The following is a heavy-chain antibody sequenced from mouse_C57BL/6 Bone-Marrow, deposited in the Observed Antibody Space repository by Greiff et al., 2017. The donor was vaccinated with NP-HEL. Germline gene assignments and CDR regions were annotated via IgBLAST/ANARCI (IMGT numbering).Heavy chain of an antibody. CDR2: ISDGGSYT. V-gene: IGHV5-4*01. D-gene: IGHD3-1*01. CDR3: ARDSRTMFFDY. Sequence: EVMLVESGGGLVKPGGSLKLSCAASGFTFSSYAMSWVRPTPEKRLEWVATISDGGSYTYYPDNVKGRFTISRDNAKNNLYLQMSHLKSEDTAMYYCARDSRTMFFDYWGQGTTLTVSS. J-gene: IGHJ2*01. CDR1: GFTFSSYA.